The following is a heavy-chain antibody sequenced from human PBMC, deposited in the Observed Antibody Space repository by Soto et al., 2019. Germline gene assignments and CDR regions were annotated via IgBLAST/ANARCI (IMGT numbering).Heavy chain of an antibody. Sequence: SGTPSLTCTVSGCSLSRYYWGWVRPPPGKGLEWIGYIYYSGSTNYNPSLKSRVTISVDTSKNQFSLKLSSVTAADTAVYYCASPVNYGDYAWFDPWGQGTLVTVSS. CDR3: ASPVNYGDYAWFDP. CDR1: GCSLSRYY. CDR2: IYYSGST. D-gene: IGHD4-17*01. V-gene: IGHV4-59*12. J-gene: IGHJ5*02.